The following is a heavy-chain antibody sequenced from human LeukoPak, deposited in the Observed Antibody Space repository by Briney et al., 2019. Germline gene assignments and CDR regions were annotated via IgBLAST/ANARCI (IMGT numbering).Heavy chain of an antibody. J-gene: IGHJ5*02. D-gene: IGHD5-12*01. CDR1: GGTFSSYA. Sequence: ASVKVSCKASGGTFSSYAISWVRQAPGQGLEWMGGIIPIFGTANYAQRFQGRVTITADESTSTAYMELSSLRSEDTAVYYCARASIVAMERPNWSDPWGQGTLVTVSS. CDR3: ARASIVAMERPNWSDP. V-gene: IGHV1-69*13. CDR2: IIPIFGTA.